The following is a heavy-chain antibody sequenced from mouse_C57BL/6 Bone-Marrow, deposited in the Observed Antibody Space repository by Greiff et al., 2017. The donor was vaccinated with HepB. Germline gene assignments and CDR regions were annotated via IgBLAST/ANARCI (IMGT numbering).Heavy chain of an antibody. Sequence: QVQLQQSGAELVRPGTSVKVSCKASGYAFTNYLIEWVKQRPGQGLEWIGVINPGSGGTNYNEKFKGKATLTADKSSSTAYMQLSSLTSEDSAVYFCARRIYYGSSFYFDYWGQGTTLTVSS. CDR3: ARRIYYGSSFYFDY. V-gene: IGHV1-54*01. D-gene: IGHD1-1*01. CDR2: INPGSGGT. J-gene: IGHJ2*01. CDR1: GYAFTNYL.